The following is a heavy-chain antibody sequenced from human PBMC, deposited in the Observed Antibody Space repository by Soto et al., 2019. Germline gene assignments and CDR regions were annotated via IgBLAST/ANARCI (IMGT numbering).Heavy chain of an antibody. J-gene: IGHJ4*02. Sequence: PSETLSLTCTVSGGSISKNNYCWGWIRQPPGKGLEWIGSIYYSGNTYYNLSLKSRVTMSVDTSKNQFSPKLNSVAAADTAVYYCARLGVYSGSYYYFDYWGQGTLVTVSS. V-gene: IGHV4-39*01. CDR1: GGSISKNNYC. CDR2: IYYSGNT. CDR3: ARLGVYSGSYYYFDY. D-gene: IGHD1-26*01.